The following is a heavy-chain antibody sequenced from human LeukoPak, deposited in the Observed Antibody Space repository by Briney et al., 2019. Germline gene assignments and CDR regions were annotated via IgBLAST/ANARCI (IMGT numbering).Heavy chain of an antibody. CDR3: ARDLPPLISVTTLGAFDI. Sequence: ASVKVSCKASGYTFTSYSLSWVRQAPGQGLEWMGWISAYNGNTNYAQKLRGRVTMTTDTSTSTAYMELRTLRSEDTAVYYCARDLPPLISVTTLGAFDIWGQGTMVTASS. J-gene: IGHJ3*02. D-gene: IGHD4-17*01. CDR1: GYTFTSYS. V-gene: IGHV1-18*01. CDR2: ISAYNGNT.